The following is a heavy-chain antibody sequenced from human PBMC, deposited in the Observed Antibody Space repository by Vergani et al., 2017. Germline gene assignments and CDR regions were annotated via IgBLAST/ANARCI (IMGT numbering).Heavy chain of an antibody. V-gene: IGHV4-34*11. Sequence: QVQLQQWGAGLLKPSETLSLTCAVYGGSFSGYYWSWIRQPPGKGLEWIGYIYYSGSTNYNPSLKSRVTISVDTSKNQFSLKLSSVTAADTAVYYCARDNFGWFDPWGQGTLVTVSS. CDR2: IYYSGST. CDR3: ARDNFGWFDP. CDR1: GGSFSGYY. D-gene: IGHD1-20*01. J-gene: IGHJ5*02.